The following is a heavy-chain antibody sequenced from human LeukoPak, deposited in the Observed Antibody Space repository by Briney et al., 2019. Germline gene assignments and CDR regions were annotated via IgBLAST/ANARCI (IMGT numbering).Heavy chain of an antibody. V-gene: IGHV4-61*01. CDR2: AYYSGNT. CDR1: GGSISSGNYY. Sequence: SQTLSLTCTVSGGSISSGNYYWSWIRQPPGKGLEWIGDAYYSGNTNYNPSLKSRVTISVDTSKNQFSLKLSSVTAADTAVYYCARRSDYLDYWGQGTLVTVSS. D-gene: IGHD3-22*01. J-gene: IGHJ4*02. CDR3: ARRSDYLDY.